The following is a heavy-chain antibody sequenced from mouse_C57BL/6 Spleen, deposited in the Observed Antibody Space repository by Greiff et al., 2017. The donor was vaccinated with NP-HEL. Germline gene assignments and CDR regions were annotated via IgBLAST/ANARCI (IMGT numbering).Heavy chain of an antibody. CDR3: AKERRYCNYVSGYAMDY. Sequence: QVQLQQPGAELVKPGASVKLSCKASGYTFTSYWMHWVKQRPGRGLEWIGRIDPNSGGTKYNETFKSKATLTVDKPSSTAYMQLSSLTSEDSAVYYGAKERRYCNYVSGYAMDYWGQGTSVTVSS. D-gene: IGHD2-10*02. CDR2: IDPNSGGT. CDR1: GYTFTSYW. V-gene: IGHV1-72*01. J-gene: IGHJ4*01.